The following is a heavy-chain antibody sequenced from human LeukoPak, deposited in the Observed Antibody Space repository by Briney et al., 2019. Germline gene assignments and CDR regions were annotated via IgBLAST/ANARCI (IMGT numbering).Heavy chain of an antibody. CDR1: GGSFSGYY. CDR3: AANMGMGSR. D-gene: IGHD7-27*01. J-gene: IGHJ4*02. V-gene: IGHV4-34*01. CDR2: INHSGST. Sequence: SETLSLTCAVYGGSFSGYYWSWIRQPPGKGLEWIGEINHSGSTNYNPSLKRRLTISVDTSKNQFSLKLSSVTAADTAVYYCAANMGMGSRWGQGTLVIVSS.